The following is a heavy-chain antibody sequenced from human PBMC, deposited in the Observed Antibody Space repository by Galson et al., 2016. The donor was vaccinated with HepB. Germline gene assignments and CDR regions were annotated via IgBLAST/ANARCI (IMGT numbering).Heavy chain of an antibody. CDR3: ARDHGLDY. CDR1: GFTFSSYW. V-gene: IGHV3-74*01. CDR2: INTDGSIT. J-gene: IGHJ4*02. Sequence: SLRLSCAASGFTFSSYWMHWVGQAPGKGLVLVSRINTDGSITAYADSVQGRFTISRDNAKNTLYLQMNSLRVEDTAVYYCARDHGLDYWGQGTLVTVSS.